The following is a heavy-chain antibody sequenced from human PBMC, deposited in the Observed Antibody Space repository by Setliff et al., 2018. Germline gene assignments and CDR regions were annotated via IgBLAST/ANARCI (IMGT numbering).Heavy chain of an antibody. V-gene: IGHV4-59*01. CDR3: ARVRWELYFDY. CDR1: GGSISSYY. J-gene: IGHJ4*02. D-gene: IGHD1-26*01. CDR2: IYYSGST. Sequence: KPSETLSLTCTVSGGSISSYYWSWIRQPPGKGLEWIGYIYYSGSTNYNPSLKSRVTISVDTSKNQFSLKLSSVTAADTAVYYCARVRWELYFDYWGQGTLVTVSS.